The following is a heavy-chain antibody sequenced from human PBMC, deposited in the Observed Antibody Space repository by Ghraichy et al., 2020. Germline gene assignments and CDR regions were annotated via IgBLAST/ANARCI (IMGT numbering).Heavy chain of an antibody. J-gene: IGHJ6*02. CDR1: GGTFSSYA. CDR2: IIPIFGTA. Sequence: SVKVSCKASGGTFSSYAISWVRQAPGQGLEWMGGIIPIFGTANYAQKFQGRVTITADESTSTAYMELSSLRSEDTAVYYCARVPLETGDRGYYYYYGMDVWGQGTTVTVSS. V-gene: IGHV1-69*13. CDR3: ARVPLETGDRGYYYYYGMDV. D-gene: IGHD7-27*01.